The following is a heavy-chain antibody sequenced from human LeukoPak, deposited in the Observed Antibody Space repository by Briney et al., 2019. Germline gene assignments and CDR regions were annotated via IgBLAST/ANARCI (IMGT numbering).Heavy chain of an antibody. CDR2: INAGNGNT. CDR1: GYTFTSYA. D-gene: IGHD3-10*01. V-gene: IGHV1-3*01. CDR3: ARDRYYYGSGTSGMDV. Sequence: ASVKVSCKASGYTFTSYAMHWVRQAPGQRLEWMGWINAGNGNTKYSQKFQGRVTITRDTSASTAYMELSSLRSEDTAVYYCARDRYYYGSGTSGMDVWGQGTTVTVSS. J-gene: IGHJ6*02.